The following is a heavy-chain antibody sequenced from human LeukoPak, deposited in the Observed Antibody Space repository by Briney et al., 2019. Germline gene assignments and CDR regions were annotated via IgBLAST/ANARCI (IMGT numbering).Heavy chain of an antibody. D-gene: IGHD4-17*01. CDR2: IYYSGST. Sequence: SETLSLTCTVSGGSISSSSYYWGWIRQPPGKGLEWIGSIYYSGSTYYNPSLKSRVTISVDTSKNQSSLKLSSVTAADTAVYYCARLLAYGDYARSWFDPWGQGTLVTVSS. CDR3: ARLLAYGDYARSWFDP. V-gene: IGHV4-39*01. CDR1: GGSISSSSYY. J-gene: IGHJ5*02.